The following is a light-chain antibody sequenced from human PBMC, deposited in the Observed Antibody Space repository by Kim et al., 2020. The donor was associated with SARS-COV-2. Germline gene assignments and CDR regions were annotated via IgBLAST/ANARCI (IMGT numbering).Light chain of an antibody. CDR3: SSYTSSSTLTWV. J-gene: IGLJ1*01. CDR1: SSDVGGYNY. CDR2: DVS. Sequence: QSALTQPASVSGSPGQSITISCTGTSSDVGGYNYVSWYQQHPGKAPKLMIYDVSNRPSGVSNRFSGSKSGNTASLTISGLQAEDEADYYCSSYTSSSTLTWVFGTGTKVTVL. V-gene: IGLV2-14*03.